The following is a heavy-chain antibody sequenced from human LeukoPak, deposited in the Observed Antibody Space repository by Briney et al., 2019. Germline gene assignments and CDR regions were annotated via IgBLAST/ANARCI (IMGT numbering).Heavy chain of an antibody. J-gene: IGHJ4*02. CDR2: INPNSGGT. V-gene: IGHV1-2*06. Sequence: ASVKVSCKASGYSFTGYWHWVRPAPGPGLEWMGRINPNSGGTDYAQTFRGRVTMTRDTSVSTAYMELSSLRSDDTAVYYCARVGQWELLKAIDYWGQGTLVTVSS. D-gene: IGHD1-26*01. CDR3: ARVGQWELLKAIDY. CDR1: GYSFTGYW.